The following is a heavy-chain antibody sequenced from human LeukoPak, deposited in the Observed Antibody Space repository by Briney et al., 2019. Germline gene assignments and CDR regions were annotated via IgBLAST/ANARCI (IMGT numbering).Heavy chain of an antibody. CDR1: GYTFSTYG. V-gene: IGHV1-18*01. CDR2: ISGHTGNT. J-gene: IGHJ4*02. D-gene: IGHD1-1*01. Sequence: ASVKVSCKTSGYTFSTYGVTWVRQAPGQGFQWMGWISGHTGNTKYAENFQGRISPTTDTSATTAYMELRSLTSDDTAVYYCARDLSSGGWTLEFDYWGQGSLVTVAS. CDR3: ARDLSSGGWTLEFDY.